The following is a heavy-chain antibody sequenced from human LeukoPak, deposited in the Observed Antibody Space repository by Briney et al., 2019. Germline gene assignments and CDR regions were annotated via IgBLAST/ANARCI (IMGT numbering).Heavy chain of an antibody. CDR1: GFTFSSYW. V-gene: IGHV3-7*01. D-gene: IGHD4-17*01. CDR2: IKQDGSEK. Sequence: GGSLRLSCAASGFTFSSYWMSWVRQAPGKGLEWVANIKQDGSEKYYVDSVKGRFTISRDNAKNSLYLQMNSLRAEDTAVYYCARDLISPTVTSGYYFDYWGHGTLVTVSS. J-gene: IGHJ4*01. CDR3: ARDLISPTVTSGYYFDY.